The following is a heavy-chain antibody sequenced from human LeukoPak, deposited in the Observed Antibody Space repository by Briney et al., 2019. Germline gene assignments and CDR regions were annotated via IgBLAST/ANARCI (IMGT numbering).Heavy chain of an antibody. CDR3: ARGPPRIIVGATRGWFDP. CDR2: INPSLQIP. CDR1: GYTFSNYC. D-gene: IGHD1-26*01. J-gene: IGHJ5*02. Sequence: ASVKVSCKASGYTFSNYCMHWVRQAPGQGLEWLGIINPSLQIPIYAQTFQGRVTMTTDMSTSTFYMELSNLVSEDTAVYYCARGPPRIIVGATRGWFDPWGQGTLVTVSS. V-gene: IGHV1-46*01.